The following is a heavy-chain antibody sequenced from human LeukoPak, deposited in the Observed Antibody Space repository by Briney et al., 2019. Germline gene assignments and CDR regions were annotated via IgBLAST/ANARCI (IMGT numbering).Heavy chain of an antibody. Sequence: GGSLRLSCTASGFTFGDYAMSWFRQAPGKGLEWVGYIRSKAYGGTTEYAASVKGRFTISRDDSKSIAYLQMNSLKTEDTAVYYCTRGATIFGETPPFDPWGQGTLVTVSS. J-gene: IGHJ5*02. CDR1: GFTFGDYA. CDR2: IRSKAYGGTT. V-gene: IGHV3-49*03. CDR3: TRGATIFGETPPFDP. D-gene: IGHD3-3*01.